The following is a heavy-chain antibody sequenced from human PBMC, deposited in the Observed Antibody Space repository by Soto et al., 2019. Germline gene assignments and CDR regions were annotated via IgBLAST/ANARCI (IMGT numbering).Heavy chain of an antibody. D-gene: IGHD2-8*02. J-gene: IGHJ4*02. Sequence: QVQLQQWGAGLLKPSETLSLTCAVYGGSFSGYYWTWIRQPPGTGLEWIGEINHSGSTNYNPSLKXXVTISVDTSKNQFSLKLTSVTAADPAVYYCARDKITGLFDYWGQGTLVTASS. CDR3: ARDKITGLFDY. CDR1: GGSFSGYY. CDR2: INHSGST. V-gene: IGHV4-34*01.